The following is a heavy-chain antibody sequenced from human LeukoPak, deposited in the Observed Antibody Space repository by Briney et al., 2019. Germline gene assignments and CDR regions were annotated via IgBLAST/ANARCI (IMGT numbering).Heavy chain of an antibody. CDR3: TKPLVGPSTSDNFDY. CDR2: ISSGDTNT. Sequence: QAGGSLRLSCAASGFTSSNYAMTWVRQAPGKGLEWVSAISSGDTNTYYADSVKGRFTISRDTSKNTLYLRMNSPSAEDTAVYYCTKPLVGPSTSDNFDYWGQGTLVTVSS. J-gene: IGHJ4*02. V-gene: IGHV3-23*01. CDR1: GFTSSNYA. D-gene: IGHD1-26*01.